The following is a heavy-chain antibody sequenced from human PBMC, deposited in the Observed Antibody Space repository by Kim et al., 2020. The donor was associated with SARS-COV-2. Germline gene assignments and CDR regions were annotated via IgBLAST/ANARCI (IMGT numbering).Heavy chain of an antibody. V-gene: IGHV1-3*01. D-gene: IGHD3-10*01. Sequence: NGNRKHSHQFQGRVTITRDTSASTVYMELSSLRPEDTAVFYCARGVRAGDYWGQGTLVTVSS. CDR3: ARGVRAGDY. CDR2: NGNR. J-gene: IGHJ4*02.